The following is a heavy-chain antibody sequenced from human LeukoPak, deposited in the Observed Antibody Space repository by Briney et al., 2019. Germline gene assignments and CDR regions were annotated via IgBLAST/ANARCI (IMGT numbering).Heavy chain of an antibody. D-gene: IGHD5-18*01. CDR3: ARDDSRGYNYGHYYYYMDV. V-gene: IGHV4-61*02. Sequence: PSQTLSLTCTVSGASISNPSYYWAWIRQPAGKALEWIGRIHIGGNTNYNPSLNSRVTISVDTSKNQFSLNLNSVTATDTAVYYCARDDSRGYNYGHYYYYMDVWGKGTTVTVSS. CDR1: GASISNPSYY. J-gene: IGHJ6*03. CDR2: IHIGGNT.